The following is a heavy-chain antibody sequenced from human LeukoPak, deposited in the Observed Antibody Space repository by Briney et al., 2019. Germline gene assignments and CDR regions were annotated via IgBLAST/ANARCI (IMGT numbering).Heavy chain of an antibody. Sequence: SETLSLTCAVYGGSFSGYYWSWIRQPPGKGLEWIGEINHSGSTNYNPSLKSRVTISVDTSKNQFSLKLSSVTAADTAVYYCARRWVRGVIIPYYYYYYMDVWGKGTTVTISS. D-gene: IGHD3-10*01. V-gene: IGHV4-34*01. CDR3: ARRWVRGVIIPYYYYYYMDV. CDR2: INHSGST. J-gene: IGHJ6*03. CDR1: GGSFSGYY.